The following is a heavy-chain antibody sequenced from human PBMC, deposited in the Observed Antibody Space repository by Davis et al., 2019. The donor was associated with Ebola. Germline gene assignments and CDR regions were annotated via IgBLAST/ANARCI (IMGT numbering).Heavy chain of an antibody. J-gene: IGHJ4*02. CDR2: IIPILGIA. CDR3: ARDGEKQWLVLSEFDY. CDR1: GGTFSSYA. V-gene: IGHV1-69*04. Sequence: SVKVSCKASGGTFSSYAISWVRQAPGQGLEWMGRIIPILGIANYAQKFQGRVTITADKSTSTAYMELSSLRAEDTAVYYCARDGEKQWLVLSEFDYWGQGTLVTVSS. D-gene: IGHD6-19*01.